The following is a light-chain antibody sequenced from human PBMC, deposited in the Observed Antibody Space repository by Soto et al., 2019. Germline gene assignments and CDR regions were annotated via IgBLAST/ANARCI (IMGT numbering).Light chain of an antibody. Sequence: DFQMTQSPSTLSASVGDRVTIICRASQNIRSRLAWFQQKPGKAHKLLIYDASSLESGVPSRFSVSGSGTDLTITISSLQPEDGETYDGQQANSFPLTFGGGTKVEIK. CDR3: QQANSFPLT. CDR1: QNIRSR. V-gene: IGKV1-5*02. J-gene: IGKJ4*01. CDR2: DAS.